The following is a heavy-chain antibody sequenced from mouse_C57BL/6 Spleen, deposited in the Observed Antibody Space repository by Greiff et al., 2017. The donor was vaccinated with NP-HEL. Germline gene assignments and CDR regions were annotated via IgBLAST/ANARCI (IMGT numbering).Heavy chain of an antibody. Sequence: EVQVVESEGGLVQPGSSMKLSCTASGFTFSDYYMAWVRQVPEKGLEWVANINYDGSSTYYLDHLKSRFIISRDNASNILYLELSSLKSEDTATYYCARDDFFGSSYDYWGQGTTLTVSS. CDR2: INYDGSST. D-gene: IGHD1-1*01. V-gene: IGHV5-16*01. CDR1: GFTFSDYY. CDR3: ARDDFFGSSYDY. J-gene: IGHJ2*01.